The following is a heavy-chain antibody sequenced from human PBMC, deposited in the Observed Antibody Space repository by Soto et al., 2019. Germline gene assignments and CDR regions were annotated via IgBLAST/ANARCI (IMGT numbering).Heavy chain of an antibody. CDR1: GFTFDTYW. V-gene: IGHV3-74*01. CDR2: VHTDGSNP. J-gene: IGHJ4*02. Sequence: EVQLVESGGGLVQPGGSLRLSCVASGFTFDTYWMHWVRQAPGKGLEWVARVHTDGSNPTYGDSVKGRFTVSRDNAKSTLFLQMDSLRAEDTAFYYCTNAVDYWCQGTLVTVSS. CDR3: TNAVDY.